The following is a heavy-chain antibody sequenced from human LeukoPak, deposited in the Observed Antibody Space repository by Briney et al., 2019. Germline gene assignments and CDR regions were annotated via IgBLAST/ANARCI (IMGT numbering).Heavy chain of an antibody. V-gene: IGHV4-59*01. CDR1: GVSISPYY. CDR2: IYYSGST. D-gene: IGHD1/OR15-1a*01. CDR3: ARDRHWTNDWVFDY. J-gene: IGHJ4*02. Sequence: SETLSLTCNVSGVSISPYYWSWIRQPPGKGLEWRGYIYYSGSTDYNPSLKSRVTISVDLSKNQFSLKLNSVTAADTAVYYCARDRHWTNDWVFDYWGQGTLVTVSS.